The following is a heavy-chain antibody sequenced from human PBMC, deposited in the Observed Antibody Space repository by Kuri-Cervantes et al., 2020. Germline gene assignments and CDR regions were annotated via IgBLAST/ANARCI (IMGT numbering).Heavy chain of an antibody. Sequence: SETLSLTCTVSGGSISSYYWSWIRQPPGKGLEWIGYIYYSGSTNYNPSLKSRVTISVDTSKNQFSLKLSSVTAADTAVYYCARAVGWPTEYYFDYWGQGTLVTVSS. J-gene: IGHJ4*02. V-gene: IGHV4-59*01. CDR3: ARAVGWPTEYYFDY. CDR1: GGSISSYY. D-gene: IGHD6-19*01. CDR2: IYYSGST.